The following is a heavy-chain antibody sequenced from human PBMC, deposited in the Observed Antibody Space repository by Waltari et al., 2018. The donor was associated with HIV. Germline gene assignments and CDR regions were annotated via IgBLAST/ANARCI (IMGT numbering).Heavy chain of an antibody. CDR3: ASKVLGYCSSTSCFFDY. J-gene: IGHJ4*02. CDR1: GYTFTSYD. Sequence: QVQLVQSGAEVKKTGASVKVSCKASGYTFTSYDINWERQATGQGLEWMGWMNPNSGNTGYAQKFQGRVTMTRNTSISTAYMELSSLRSEDTAVYYCASKVLGYCSSTSCFFDYWGQGTLVTVSS. CDR2: MNPNSGNT. D-gene: IGHD2-2*01. V-gene: IGHV1-8*01.